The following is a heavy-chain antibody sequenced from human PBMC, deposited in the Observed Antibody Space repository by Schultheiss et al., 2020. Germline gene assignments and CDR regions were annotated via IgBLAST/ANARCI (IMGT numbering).Heavy chain of an antibody. CDR2: ISDDGSNK. CDR3: AKETGTNGWYYFDY. J-gene: IGHJ4*02. CDR1: GFTFSSYG. D-gene: IGHD1-7*01. V-gene: IGHV3-30*18. Sequence: GGSLRLSCAASGFTFSSYGMNWVRQAPVKGLEWVAVISDDGSNKYYADSVKGRFTISRDNSKNTLYLQMNSLRAEDTAVYYCAKETGTNGWYYFDYWGQGTLVTVSS.